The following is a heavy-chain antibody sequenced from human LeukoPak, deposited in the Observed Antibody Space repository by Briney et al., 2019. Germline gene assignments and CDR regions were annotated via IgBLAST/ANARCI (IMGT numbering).Heavy chain of an antibody. CDR1: GGSISSYC. CDR2: IFYSGST. CDR3: ARDVLAAPGTFDY. J-gene: IGHJ4*02. Sequence: SETLSLTCTVSGGSISSYCWSWIRQPPGKGQEWIGYIFYSGSTNYNPSLKSRVTISVDTSKNQFSLKLSSVTAADTAVYYCARDVLAAPGTFDYWGQGALVTVSS. V-gene: IGHV4-59*01. D-gene: IGHD6-13*01.